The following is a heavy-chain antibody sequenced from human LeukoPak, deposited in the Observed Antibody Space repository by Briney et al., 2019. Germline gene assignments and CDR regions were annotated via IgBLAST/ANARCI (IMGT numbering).Heavy chain of an antibody. CDR1: GGSISSDNYS. D-gene: IGHD5-12*01. J-gene: IGHJ6*03. Sequence: SQTLSLTCTVSGGSISSDNYSWSWIRQPAGKGLEWIGRVYTSGSTNYNPSLKSRVTISVDTSKKQFSLKLSSVTAADTAVYYCAREEGYSGYAYYYYYYYMDVWGKGTTVTISS. V-gene: IGHV4-61*02. CDR2: VYTSGST. CDR3: AREEGYSGYAYYYYYYYMDV.